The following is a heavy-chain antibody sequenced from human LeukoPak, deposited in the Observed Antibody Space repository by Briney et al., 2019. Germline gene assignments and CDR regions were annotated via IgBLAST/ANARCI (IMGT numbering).Heavy chain of an antibody. D-gene: IGHD6-13*01. CDR2: ISSSSSYI. V-gene: IGHV3-21*01. Sequence: SGGSLRLSCAASGFTFSSYSMNWVRQAPGKGLEWVSSISSSSSYIYYADSVKGRFTISRDNAKNSLYLQMNSLRAEDTAVYYCARELIAAAGRYYYYGMDVWGQGTTDTDSS. J-gene: IGHJ6*02. CDR1: GFTFSSYS. CDR3: ARELIAAAGRYYYYGMDV.